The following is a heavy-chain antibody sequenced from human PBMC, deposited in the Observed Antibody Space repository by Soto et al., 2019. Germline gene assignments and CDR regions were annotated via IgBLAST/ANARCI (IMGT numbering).Heavy chain of an antibody. D-gene: IGHD1-1*01. CDR1: GFTFRNYA. CDR3: AKVRLEHRNYGGGYLSDY. CDR2: ISSGGDNT. V-gene: IGHV3-23*01. Sequence: EVQLLESGGDLVQPGGSLRLSCAASGFTFRNYAMTWVRQAPGKGLEWVSSISSGGDNTWYADSVKGRFTISRDNSRDTLNLHMNTLRGEDSAIFYCAKVRLEHRNYGGGYLSDYWGQGTLVTVSS. J-gene: IGHJ4*02.